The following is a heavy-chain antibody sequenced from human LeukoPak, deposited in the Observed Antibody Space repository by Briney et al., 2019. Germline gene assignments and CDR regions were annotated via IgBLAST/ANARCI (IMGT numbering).Heavy chain of an antibody. Sequence: GASVKVSCKASGYTFPNYGFNWVRQAPGQGLEWMGWISADTGNTKYAQKLQGRVTMTADTSTSTAYLELRSLRSDDTAVYYCVRGGRITLPWPLDYWAQGTLVTVSS. CDR2: ISADTGNT. CDR3: VRGGRITLPWPLDY. J-gene: IGHJ4*02. V-gene: IGHV1-18*01. D-gene: IGHD3-3*01. CDR1: GYTFPNYG.